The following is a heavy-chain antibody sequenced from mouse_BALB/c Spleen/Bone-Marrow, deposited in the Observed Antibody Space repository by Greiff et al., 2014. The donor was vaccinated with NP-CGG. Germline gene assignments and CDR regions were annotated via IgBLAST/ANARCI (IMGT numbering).Heavy chain of an antibody. CDR2: INPSSGYT. CDR1: GYTLTSYW. V-gene: IGHV1-7*01. CDR3: ARGYYVMDY. J-gene: IGHJ4*01. Sequence: VKLQESGAELAKPGASVKMSCKASGYTLTSYWMHWVKQRPGQGLEWIGYINPSSGYTEFNQRFKDKATLTADRSSSTAYMQLSSLTSEDSAVYYCARGYYVMDYRGQGTSVTVSS.